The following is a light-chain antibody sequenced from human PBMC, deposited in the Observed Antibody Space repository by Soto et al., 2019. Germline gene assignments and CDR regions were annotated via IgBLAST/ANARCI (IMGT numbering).Light chain of an antibody. CDR3: QQYHNWLT. Sequence: EIVMTQSPATLSVSPGERATLSCRASQSISSNVAWYQQKLGQSPRLLIYGASTRATGIPARFSGSGSGTEFTLTISTLQSEDFAVYYCQQYHNWLTFCGGTEVEIK. CDR1: QSISSN. V-gene: IGKV3-15*01. J-gene: IGKJ4*01. CDR2: GAS.